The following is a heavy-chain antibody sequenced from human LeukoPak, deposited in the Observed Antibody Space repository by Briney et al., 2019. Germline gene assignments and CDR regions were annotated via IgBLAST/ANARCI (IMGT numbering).Heavy chain of an antibody. J-gene: IGHJ4*02. V-gene: IGHV1-2*02. Sequence: ASVKVSCKASGYTFTRYYMHWVRQAPGQGLEWMGWINPNSGGTNYAQKFQGGVTMTRDTSISTAYMELSRLRSDDTAVYYCARGTPRSSSTSCYNYWGQGTLVTVSS. CDR2: INPNSGGT. D-gene: IGHD2-2*02. CDR3: ARGTPRSSSTSCYNY. CDR1: GYTFTRYY.